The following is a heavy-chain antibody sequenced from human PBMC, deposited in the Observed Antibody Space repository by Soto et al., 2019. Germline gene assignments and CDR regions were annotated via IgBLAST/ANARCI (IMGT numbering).Heavy chain of an antibody. D-gene: IGHD2-15*01. CDR1: GFTFTRYS. CDR2: ISGSGYI. J-gene: IGHJ6*02. CDR3: ARDCSGATCFPGMDV. Sequence: EVQLVESGGGLVKPGGSLRLSCAASGFTFTRYSMNWVRQAPGKGLEWVSSISGSGYISYADSLRGRVTISRDNAKKSLYLQIISLRAEDAAVYYCARDCSGATCFPGMDVWGLGTTVTVSS. V-gene: IGHV3-21*01.